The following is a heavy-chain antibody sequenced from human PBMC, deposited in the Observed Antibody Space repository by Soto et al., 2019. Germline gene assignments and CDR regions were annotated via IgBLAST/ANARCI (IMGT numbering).Heavy chain of an antibody. D-gene: IGHD2-2*02. CDR1: GYKFSSYW. CDR2: IYPGDSET. Sequence: PGESLKISCEGSGYKFSSYWIACVRQMPGKGLEWMGIIYPGDSETRYNPSFQGHVTISADKSISTAYLQWSSLKASDTAMHYCARDRGYTNTWPDYWGQGTLVTVSS. V-gene: IGHV5-51*01. J-gene: IGHJ4*02. CDR3: ARDRGYTNTWPDY.